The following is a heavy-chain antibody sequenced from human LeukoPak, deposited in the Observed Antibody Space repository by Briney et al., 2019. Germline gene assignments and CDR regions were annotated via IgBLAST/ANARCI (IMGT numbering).Heavy chain of an antibody. CDR3: AKTSGFYDS. D-gene: IGHD3-3*01. CDR2: VTGSGGST. V-gene: IGHV3-23*01. CDR1: GFTFSSYA. Sequence: PGGSLRLSCTASGFTFSSYAMSWVSQAPGKGLGWVSAVTGSGGSTSYADSVKGRFTISRDNSKDTLYLQMDSLGAEDTAIYFCAKTSGFYDSWGQGTLVTVSS. J-gene: IGHJ5*01.